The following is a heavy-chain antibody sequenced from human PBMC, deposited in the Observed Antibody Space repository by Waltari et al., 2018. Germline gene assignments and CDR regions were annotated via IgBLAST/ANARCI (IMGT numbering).Heavy chain of an antibody. D-gene: IGHD6-19*01. CDR2: INPKSGGT. V-gene: IGHV1-2*02. J-gene: IGHJ4*02. CDR3: AVSYTGWYGDLDY. CDR1: GYSFTGYY. Sequence: QVLLVQSGAEVKKPGASVKVSCKASGYSFTGYYLHWVRQAPGQGLEWGGWINPKSGGTSYAQIFQGRVTMTRDTSISTAYMELSRLTSDDTAVYYCAVSYTGWYGDLDYWGQGTLVTVSS.